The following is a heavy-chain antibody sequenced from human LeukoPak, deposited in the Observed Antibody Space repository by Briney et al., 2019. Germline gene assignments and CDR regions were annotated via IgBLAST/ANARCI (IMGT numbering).Heavy chain of an antibody. D-gene: IGHD1-26*01. V-gene: IGHV1-46*01. J-gene: IGHJ3*02. CDR3: ATGVGSPSWAFDI. Sequence: GASVKVSCKASGYTLTSYYMHWVRQAPGQGLEWMGIINPSGGSTSYAQKFQGRVAMTRDTSTSTVYMELSSLRSEDTAVYYCATGVGSPSWAFDIWGQGTMVTVSS. CDR1: GYTLTSYY. CDR2: INPSGGST.